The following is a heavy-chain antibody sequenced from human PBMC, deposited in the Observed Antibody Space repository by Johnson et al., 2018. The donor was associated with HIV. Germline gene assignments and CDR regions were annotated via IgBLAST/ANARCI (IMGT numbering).Heavy chain of an antibody. CDR3: ARDFSVRAFAI. CDR1: GFTVSSNY. J-gene: IGHJ3*02. D-gene: IGHD3-10*01. CDR2: FYSGGST. V-gene: IGHV3-53*01. Sequence: VQLVESGGGLVQPGRSLRLSCVASGFTVSSNYMSWVRQAPGKGLEWVSVFYSGGSTYYADSVKGRFTISRDNSKNTLYLQMKSLRAEDTAVDYCARDFSVRAFAIWGQGTMVTVSS.